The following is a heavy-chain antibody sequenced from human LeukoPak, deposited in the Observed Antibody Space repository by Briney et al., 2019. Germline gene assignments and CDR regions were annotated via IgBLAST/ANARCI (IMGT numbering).Heavy chain of an antibody. V-gene: IGHV3-23*01. Sequence: PGGSLRLSCAASAFTFSGYAMSWVRQAPGKGLEWVSTISASASSTYYVDSVRGRFTISRDNSKNTLYLQMNSLRAEDTAVYYCAKAHSGWFDYWGQGTLVTVSS. CDR3: AKAHSGWFDY. D-gene: IGHD6-19*01. J-gene: IGHJ4*02. CDR2: ISASASST. CDR1: AFTFSGYA.